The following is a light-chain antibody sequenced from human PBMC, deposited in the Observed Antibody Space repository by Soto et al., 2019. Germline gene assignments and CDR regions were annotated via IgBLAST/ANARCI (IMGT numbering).Light chain of an antibody. Sequence: QSVLTQPPSVSAAPGQKVTISCSGSSSNIGNNYVSWYQQLPGTAPKLLIYDNNNRPSGIPARFSCSKSGTSSTLGITGLQTGDDADYYCGTWDSSLSAGGVFGGGTKLTVL. CDR3: GTWDSSLSAGGV. CDR1: SSNIGNNY. V-gene: IGLV1-51*01. CDR2: DNN. J-gene: IGLJ2*01.